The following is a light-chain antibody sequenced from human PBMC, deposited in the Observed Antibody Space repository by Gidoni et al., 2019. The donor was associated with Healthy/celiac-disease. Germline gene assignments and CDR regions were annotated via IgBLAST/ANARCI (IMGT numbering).Light chain of an antibody. CDR3: RQYNNWPPWT. Sequence: EIVMTQSPATLSVSPGERATLSCRASQSVSSNLAWYQQKPGQAPRLLIYDASTRATGIPARFSGSGSGTEFTITISSLQSEDFAVYYCRQYNNWPPWTFGQGTKVEIK. CDR2: DAS. CDR1: QSVSSN. J-gene: IGKJ1*01. V-gene: IGKV3-15*01.